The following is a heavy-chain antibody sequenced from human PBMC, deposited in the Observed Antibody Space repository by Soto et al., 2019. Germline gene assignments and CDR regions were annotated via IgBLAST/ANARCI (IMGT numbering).Heavy chain of an antibody. CDR3: ARGPGYCSSTSCYKSFDY. Sequence: TLSLTCAVYGGSFSGYYWSWIRQPPGKGLEWIGEINHSGSTNYNPSLKSRVTISVDTSKNQFSLKLSSVTAADTAVYYCARGPGYCSSTSCYKSFDYWGQGTLVTVSS. D-gene: IGHD2-2*02. CDR1: GGSFSGYY. CDR2: INHSGST. J-gene: IGHJ4*02. V-gene: IGHV4-34*01.